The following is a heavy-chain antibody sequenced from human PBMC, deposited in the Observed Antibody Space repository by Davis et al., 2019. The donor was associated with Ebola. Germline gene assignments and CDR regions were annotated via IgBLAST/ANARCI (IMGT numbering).Heavy chain of an antibody. CDR2: IIPMFGSA. D-gene: IGHD2-15*01. CDR1: GYTFTSYG. V-gene: IGHV1-69*01. CDR3: ARSYGYCTADNCFKGFNY. J-gene: IGHJ4*02. Sequence: VKVSCKASGYTFTSYGISWVRQAPGQGLEWMGGIIPMFGSANYAQMYQGRVTITADEGTETVYMELSSLRSGDTAMYYCARSYGYCTADNCFKGFNYWGQGSLVTVSS.